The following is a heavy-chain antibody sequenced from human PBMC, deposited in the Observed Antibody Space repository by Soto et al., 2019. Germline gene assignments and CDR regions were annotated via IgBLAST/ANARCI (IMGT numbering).Heavy chain of an antibody. D-gene: IGHD3-10*02. CDR2: TSYDGSNK. V-gene: IGHV3-30-3*01. J-gene: IGHJ6*02. CDR1: GFSFSIYS. CDR3: AREMLAPSDNYYGLDV. Sequence: QVQLVESGGGVVQPGRSLRLSSAASGFSFSIYSIHWVRQAPGQGLEWVVVTSYDGSNKYYADSVEGRFTISRDNSKNTLKMQMISLRPEETAVYFCAREMLAPSDNYYGLDVWGQGSTSPSP.